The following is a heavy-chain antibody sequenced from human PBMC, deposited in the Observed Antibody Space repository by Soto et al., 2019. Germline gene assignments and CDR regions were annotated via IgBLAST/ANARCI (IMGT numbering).Heavy chain of an antibody. J-gene: IGHJ6*03. CDR2: ISSNGGST. D-gene: IGHD5-18*01. Sequence: GGSLRLSCAVSGFTFSSYAMHWVRQAPGKGLEYVSAISSNGGSTYYANSVKGRFTISRDNSKNTLYLQMGSLRAEDMAVYYCARDFIGYSYGLSPGPYYMDVWGKGTTVTVSS. V-gene: IGHV3-64*01. CDR3: ARDFIGYSYGLSPGPYYMDV. CDR1: GFTFSSYA.